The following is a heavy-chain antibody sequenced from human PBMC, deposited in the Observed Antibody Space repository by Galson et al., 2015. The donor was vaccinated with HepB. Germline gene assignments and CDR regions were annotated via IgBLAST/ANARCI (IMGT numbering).Heavy chain of an antibody. CDR2: ISDEGMNK. J-gene: IGHJ4*02. Sequence: SLRLSCAASGFNFSDSPLHWVRQAPGKGLERVALISDEGMNKYYADSVRGRFTISRSNSKETLFLQMNTMRTEDTAVYYCAKGGTDKSLDYWGQGTLVAVSS. D-gene: IGHD3-16*01. V-gene: IGHV3-30*04. CDR1: GFNFSDSP. CDR3: AKGGTDKSLDY.